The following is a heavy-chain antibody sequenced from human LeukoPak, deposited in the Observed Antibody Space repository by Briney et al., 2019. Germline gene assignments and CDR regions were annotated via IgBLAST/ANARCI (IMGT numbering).Heavy chain of an antibody. D-gene: IGHD3-9*01. CDR1: GYTFTSYY. Sequence: ASVKVSCKASGYTFTSYYIHWVRQAPGQGLEWMGLVNPSGGSTTYAQKFQGRVTMTRDTSTSTVYMELSSLRSEDTAVYYCARESTHYNRALFFDIWGQGTMVTVSS. V-gene: IGHV1-46*01. CDR2: VNPSGGST. J-gene: IGHJ3*02. CDR3: ARESTHYNRALFFDI.